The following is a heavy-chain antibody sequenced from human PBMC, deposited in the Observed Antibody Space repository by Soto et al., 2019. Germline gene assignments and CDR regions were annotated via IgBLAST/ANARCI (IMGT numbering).Heavy chain of an antibody. CDR3: ARSDCTGAYCYSWPFNYGVDV. V-gene: IGHV3-33*08. D-gene: IGHD2-21*02. CDR2: IWYDGSNK. Sequence: QVQLVESGGGVVQPGGSLRLSCATSGFTFNTYGMHWVRQAPGKGLECVAIIWYDGSNKYYADSVKGRFTISRDNSKNTLSLQMNSLRAEDTALYYCARSDCTGAYCYSWPFNYGVDVWGQGTPVTVSS. CDR1: GFTFNTYG. J-gene: IGHJ6*02.